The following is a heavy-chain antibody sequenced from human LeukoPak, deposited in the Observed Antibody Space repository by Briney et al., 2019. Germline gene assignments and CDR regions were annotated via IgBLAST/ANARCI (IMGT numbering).Heavy chain of an antibody. CDR2: IWYDGSNK. J-gene: IGHJ4*02. V-gene: IGHV3-33*01. D-gene: IGHD1-14*01. CDR3: ARGNRPGFDY. Sequence: GGSLTLSCAPSGVPYRSYGIRWVRQAPGKGLEWVAVIWYDGSNKYYADSVKGRFTISRDDSKNTLYLQMNSLRAEDTAVYYCARGNRPGFDYWGQGTLVTVSS. CDR1: GVPYRSYG.